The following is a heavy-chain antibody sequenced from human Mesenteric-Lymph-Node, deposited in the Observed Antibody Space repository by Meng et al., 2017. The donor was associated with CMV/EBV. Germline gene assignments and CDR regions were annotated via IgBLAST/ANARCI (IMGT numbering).Heavy chain of an antibody. J-gene: IGHJ4*02. Sequence: GCSLSTSGGGVGWIRQAPRKALEWLALNYWDDDKRYSPSLKSRLTITKDTSKNQVVLTMTNMDPVDTATYYCAHRPSRWGEIYYFDYWGQGTLVTVSS. D-gene: IGHD3-16*01. CDR1: GCSLSTSGGG. CDR3: AHRPSRWGEIYYFDY. CDR2: NYWDDDK. V-gene: IGHV2-5*02.